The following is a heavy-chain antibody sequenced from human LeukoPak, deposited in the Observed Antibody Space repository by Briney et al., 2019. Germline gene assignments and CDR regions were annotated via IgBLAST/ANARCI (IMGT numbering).Heavy chain of an antibody. Sequence: SETLSLTCTVSGGSISISSYFWGWFRQPPGKGLEWVGSLYYSGSTYYNPSLKSRVTISGDTSRNLFSLRLNSVTAADTAVYYCARSRAFNSGAFDPWGQGSLVTVSS. CDR1: GGSISISSYF. V-gene: IGHV4-39*07. D-gene: IGHD1-26*01. CDR3: ARSRAFNSGAFDP. J-gene: IGHJ5*02. CDR2: LYYSGST.